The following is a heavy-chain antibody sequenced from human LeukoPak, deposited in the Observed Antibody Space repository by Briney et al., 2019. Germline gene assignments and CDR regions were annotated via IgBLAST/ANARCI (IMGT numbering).Heavy chain of an antibody. CDR3: AKDLHPSTSHTTSFDY. CDR1: GFTVSSNY. V-gene: IGHV3-53*01. D-gene: IGHD1-1*01. J-gene: IGHJ4*02. Sequence: GGSLRLSCAASGFTVSSNYMSWVRQAPGKGLEWVSVIYSGGSTYYADSVKGRFTISRDNSKNTLYLQMNSLRAEDTAVYYCAKDLHPSTSHTTSFDYWGQGTLVTVSS. CDR2: IYSGGST.